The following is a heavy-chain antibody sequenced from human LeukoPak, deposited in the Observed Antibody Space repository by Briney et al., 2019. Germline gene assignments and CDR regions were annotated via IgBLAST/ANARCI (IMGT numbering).Heavy chain of an antibody. CDR3: ARGRRGNGDY. V-gene: IGHV1-8*03. CDR1: GYTFTSYD. CDR2: MNPNSGNT. J-gene: IGHJ4*02. D-gene: IGHD4-23*01. Sequence: GSSVKVSCKASGYTFTSYDINWVRQATGQGLEWMGWMNPNSGNTGYAQKFQGRVTITRNTSISTAYMELSSLRSEDTAAYYCARGRRGNGDYWGQGTLVTVSS.